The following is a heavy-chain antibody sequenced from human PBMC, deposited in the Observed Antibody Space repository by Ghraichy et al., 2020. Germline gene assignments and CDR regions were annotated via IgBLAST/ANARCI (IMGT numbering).Heavy chain of an antibody. CDR3: AKETMTIGPRQLYF. D-gene: IGHD4/OR15-4a*01. V-gene: IGHV3-23*01. CDR2: ISGSGGGT. J-gene: IGHJ4*02. CDR1: GLPFSTYA. Sequence: LSLTCAASGLPFSTYAMSWVRQAPGKGLEWVSGISGSGGGTNYADSVKGRFSISRDNSKNTLYLQMNSLRAEDTAVYYCAKETMTIGPRQLYFWGQGTLVIVSS.